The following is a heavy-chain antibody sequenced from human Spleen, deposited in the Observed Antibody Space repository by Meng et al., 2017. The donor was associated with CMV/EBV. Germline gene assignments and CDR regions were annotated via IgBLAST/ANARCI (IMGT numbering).Heavy chain of an antibody. D-gene: IGHD2-21*01. J-gene: IGHJ6*02. V-gene: IGHV4-59*02. CDR1: GFTVSSNY. CDR2: IYYSGST. CDR3: AKVGPCGGDCRWVYYAMDV. Sequence: ESLKISCAASGFTVSSNYMSWVRQPPGQGLEWIGYIYYSGSTKYNPSLKSRVTISADTSKSQFSLKLSSVTAADTAIYYCAKVGPCGGDCRWVYYAMDVWGQGTTVTVSS.